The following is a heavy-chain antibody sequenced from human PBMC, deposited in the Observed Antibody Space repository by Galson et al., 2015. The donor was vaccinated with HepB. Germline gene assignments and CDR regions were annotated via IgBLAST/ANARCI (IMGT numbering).Heavy chain of an antibody. D-gene: IGHD3-22*01. V-gene: IGHV3-21*01. CDR3: ARDYIGYYDSSGYYHSRPEYFQH. Sequence: SLRLSCAASGFTFSSYAMHWVRQAPGKGLEWVSSISSSSSYIYYADSVKGRFTISRDNAKNSLYLQMNSLRAEDTAVYYCARDYIGYYDSSGYYHSRPEYFQHWGQGTLVTVSS. CDR1: GFTFSSYA. J-gene: IGHJ1*01. CDR2: ISSSSSYI.